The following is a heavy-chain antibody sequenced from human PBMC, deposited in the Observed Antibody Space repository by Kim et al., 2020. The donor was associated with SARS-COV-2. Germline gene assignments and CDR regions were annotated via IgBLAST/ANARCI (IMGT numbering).Heavy chain of an antibody. CDR2: ISGSGGST. J-gene: IGHJ6*03. Sequence: GGSLRLSCAASGFTFSSYAMSWVRQAPGKGLEWVSAISGSGGSTYYADSVKGRFTISRDNSKNTLYLQMNSLRAEDTAVYYCAKVRRDVIPTYSSSWYENYYYYMDVWGKGTTVTVSS. V-gene: IGHV3-23*01. D-gene: IGHD6-13*01. CDR1: GFTFSSYA. CDR3: AKVRRDVIPTYSSSWYENYYYYMDV.